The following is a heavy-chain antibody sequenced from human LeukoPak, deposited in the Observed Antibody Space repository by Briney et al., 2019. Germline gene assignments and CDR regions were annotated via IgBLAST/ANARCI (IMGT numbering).Heavy chain of an antibody. CDR3: ARGQRELRWYY. CDR1: GGTFSSYA. J-gene: IGHJ4*02. CDR2: ISAYNGNT. D-gene: IGHD4-23*01. V-gene: IGHV1-18*01. Sequence: ASVKVSCEASGGTFSSYAISWARQAPGQGLEWMGWISAYNGNTNYAQKLQGRVTMTTDTSTSTAYMELSRLRSDDTAVYYCARGQRELRWYYWGQGTLVTVSS.